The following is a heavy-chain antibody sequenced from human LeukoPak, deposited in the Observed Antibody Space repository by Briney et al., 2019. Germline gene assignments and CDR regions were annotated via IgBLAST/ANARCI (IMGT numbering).Heavy chain of an antibody. Sequence: PSETLSLTCTVSGGSISSYYWSWLRQPPGKGLEWIGYIYYSGSTNYNPSLKSRVTISVDTSKNQFSLKLNSVTAADTAVYYCARREYSSSWYAFDIWGQGTMVTVSS. CDR3: ARREYSSSWYAFDI. D-gene: IGHD6-13*01. CDR1: GGSISSYY. J-gene: IGHJ3*02. CDR2: IYYSGST. V-gene: IGHV4-59*01.